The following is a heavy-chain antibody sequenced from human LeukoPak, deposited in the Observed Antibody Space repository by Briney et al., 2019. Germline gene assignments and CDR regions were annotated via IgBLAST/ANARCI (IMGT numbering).Heavy chain of an antibody. J-gene: IGHJ5*02. Sequence: GGSLRLSCAASGFLFTIYAMSWVRQAPGKGLEWVSAISGSGGTTDYADSVKGRFTLSRDNSKNALYLPMNSLRTEDTAVYYCAQDFLSGYLSDPCGQGTLVIVSS. CDR1: GFLFTIYA. CDR2: ISGSGGTT. CDR3: AQDFLSGYLSDP. D-gene: IGHD3-3*01. V-gene: IGHV3-23*01.